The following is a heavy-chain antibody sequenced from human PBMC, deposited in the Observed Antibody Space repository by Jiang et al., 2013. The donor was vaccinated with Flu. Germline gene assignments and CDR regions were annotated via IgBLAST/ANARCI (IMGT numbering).Heavy chain of an antibody. CDR1: GGSLSTNGFY. CDR2: ISYSGNS. V-gene: IGHV4-31*03. D-gene: IGHD3-10*01. Sequence: PGLVKPSQTLSLSCTVSGGSLSTNGFYGSWIRQHPGKGLEWIGYISYSGNSYYNPSLRSRVTMSVDTSTTHFSLTLSSVTAADTAVYYCATGGQRAYYFDYWGQGTLVTVSS. CDR3: ATGGQRAYYFDY. J-gene: IGHJ4*02.